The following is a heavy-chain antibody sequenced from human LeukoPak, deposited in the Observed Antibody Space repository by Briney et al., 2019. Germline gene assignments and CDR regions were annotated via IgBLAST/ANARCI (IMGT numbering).Heavy chain of an antibody. J-gene: IGHJ4*02. CDR3: ARDVFGYYGSDE. CDR2: ISGSSSYI. Sequence: GGSLRLSCAASGFTFSSYSMNWVRQAPGKGLEWVSSISGSSSYIYYADSVKGRFTISRDNAKNSLYLQMNSLRAEDTAVYYCARDVFGYYGSDEWGQGTLVTVSS. CDR1: GFTFSSYS. D-gene: IGHD3-10*01. V-gene: IGHV3-21*01.